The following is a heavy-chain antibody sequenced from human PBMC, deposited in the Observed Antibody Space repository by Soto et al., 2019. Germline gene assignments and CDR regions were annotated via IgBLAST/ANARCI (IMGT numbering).Heavy chain of an antibody. CDR1: GFTFSSYA. J-gene: IGHJ4*02. CDR2: ISYDGSNK. V-gene: IGHV3-30-3*01. Sequence: QVQLVESGGGVVQPGRSLRLSCAASGFTFSSYAMHWVRQAPGTGLEWGAVISYDGSNKYYADSVKGRFTISRDNSKYTLYLQMNSLRAEDTAVYYCARAYEGDYFDYWGQGTLVTVS. CDR3: ARAYEGDYFDY. D-gene: IGHD3-16*01.